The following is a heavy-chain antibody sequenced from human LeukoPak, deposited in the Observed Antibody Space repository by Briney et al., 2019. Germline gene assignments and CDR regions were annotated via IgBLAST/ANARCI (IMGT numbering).Heavy chain of an antibody. V-gene: IGHV5-51*01. CDR1: GYSFTSYW. D-gene: IGHD2-15*01. CDR3: ASRSQTGAFDI. J-gene: IGHJ3*02. Sequence: GESLKISCKGSGYSFTSYWIGWVRQMPGKGLEWMGVIYPGDSDARYSPSFQGQVTISADKSISTAYLQWSSLKALDTAMYYCASRSQTGAFDIWGQGTLVTVSS. CDR2: IYPGDSDA.